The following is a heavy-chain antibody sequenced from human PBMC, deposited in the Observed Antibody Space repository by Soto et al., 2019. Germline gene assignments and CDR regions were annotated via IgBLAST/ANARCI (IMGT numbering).Heavy chain of an antibody. V-gene: IGHV3-21*01. J-gene: IGHJ4*02. D-gene: IGHD5-18*01. CDR1: GFTFSSYS. CDR3: ARPALDSAMVTEYYFDY. CDR2: ITRSSSYI. Sequence: PGGSLRLSCAASGFTFSSYSMNWVRQAPGKGLEWVSSITRSSSYIYYADSVKGRFTISRDDAKNSLYLQMNSLRAEDTAVYYCARPALDSAMVTEYYFDYWGQGT.